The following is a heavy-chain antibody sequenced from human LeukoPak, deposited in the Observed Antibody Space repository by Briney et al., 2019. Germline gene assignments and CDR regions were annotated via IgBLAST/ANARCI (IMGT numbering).Heavy chain of an antibody. CDR2: INPNSGGT. V-gene: IGHV1-2*02. CDR3: AREILAAAGASYYYYYYMDV. J-gene: IGHJ6*03. CDR1: GYTFTGYY. D-gene: IGHD6-13*01. Sequence: ASVKVSCKASGYTFTGYYMHWVRQAPGQGLEWMGWINPNSGGTNYAQKFQGRVTMTRDTSISTAYMELSRLRSDDTAVYYCAREILAAAGASYYYYYYMDVWGKGTTVTASS.